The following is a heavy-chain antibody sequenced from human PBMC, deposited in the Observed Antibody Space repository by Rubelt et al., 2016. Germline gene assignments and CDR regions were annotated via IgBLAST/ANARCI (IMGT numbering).Heavy chain of an antibody. Sequence: QVQLVQSGAEAKKPGASVKVSCKAFGYSFSDYGISWVRQAPGPGLEWMGWISGYNAFTESLQKFQDRVTSTIDTSTNTAYMELRSLRSDDTAVYYCARERGIAVAGNYFDYWGQGTLVTVSS. J-gene: IGHJ4*02. CDR2: ISGYNAFT. D-gene: IGHD6-19*01. CDR3: ARERGIAVAGNYFDY. V-gene: IGHV1-18*01. CDR1: GYSFSDYG.